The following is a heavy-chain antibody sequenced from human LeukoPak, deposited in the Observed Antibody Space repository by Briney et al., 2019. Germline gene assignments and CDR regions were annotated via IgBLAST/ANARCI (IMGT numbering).Heavy chain of an antibody. J-gene: IGHJ4*02. Sequence: SVKVSCKASGGTFSSYAISWVRQAPGQGLEWMGSIIPIFGTANYAQKFQGRVTITTDESTSTAYMELSSLRSEDTAVYYCIAVAGTWYYFDYWGQGTLVTVSS. V-gene: IGHV1-69*05. CDR1: GGTFSSYA. D-gene: IGHD6-13*01. CDR2: IIPIFGTA. CDR3: IAVAGTWYYFDY.